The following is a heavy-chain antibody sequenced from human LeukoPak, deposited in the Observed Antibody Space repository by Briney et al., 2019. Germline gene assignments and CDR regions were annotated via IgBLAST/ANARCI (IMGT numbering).Heavy chain of an antibody. D-gene: IGHD1-26*01. V-gene: IGHV5-51*01. CDR3: ARPIMGATWPCDY. CDR1: GYSFTSYW. CDR2: IFPGDSDT. Sequence: KAGESLKISCKGFGYSFTSYWIGWVRQMPGKGLEWMGIIFPGDSDTRYSPSFQGQASISADKSISTAYLQWSSLKASDTAMYYCARPIMGATWPCDYWGQGTLVTVSS. J-gene: IGHJ4*02.